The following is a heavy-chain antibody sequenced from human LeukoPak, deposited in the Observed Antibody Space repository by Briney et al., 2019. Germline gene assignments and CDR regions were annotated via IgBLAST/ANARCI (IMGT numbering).Heavy chain of an antibody. CDR1: GFTFSSYW. CDR3: ARDAMGATTR. Sequence: GGSLRLSCAASGFTFSSYWMTWVRQAPGKGLEWVSSISSSSSYIYYADSVKGRFTISRDNAKNSLYLQMNSLRAEDTAVYYCARDAMGATTRWGQGTLVTVSS. J-gene: IGHJ4*02. D-gene: IGHD1-26*01. CDR2: ISSSSSYI. V-gene: IGHV3-21*01.